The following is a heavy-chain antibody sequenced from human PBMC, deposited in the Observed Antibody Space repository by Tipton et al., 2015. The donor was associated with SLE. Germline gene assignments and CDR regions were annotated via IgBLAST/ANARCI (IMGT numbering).Heavy chain of an antibody. CDR1: GFAFSRYG. J-gene: IGHJ3*02. V-gene: IGHV3-7*01. CDR2: IKQDGSDI. Sequence: GSLRLSCTASGFAFSRYGMHWVRQAPGKGLEWVANIKQDGSDIYYVDSVKGRFTISRDNANNLLYLQMDSLRVEDTAVYYCARDDSLGAFDIWGQGTMVTVSS. CDR3: ARDDSLGAFDI. D-gene: IGHD3-16*01.